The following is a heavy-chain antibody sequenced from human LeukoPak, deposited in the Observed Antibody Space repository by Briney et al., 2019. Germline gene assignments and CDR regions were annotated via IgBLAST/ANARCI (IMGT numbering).Heavy chain of an antibody. CDR1: GGSISSYY. V-gene: IGHV4-59*08. J-gene: IGHJ2*01. Sequence: PSETLSLTCTVSGGSISSYYWSWIRQPPGKGLEWIGYIYYSGSTNYNPSLKSRVTISVDTSKNQFSLKLSSVTAADTAVYYCARHARDSSGYYYWYFDLWGRGTLVTVSS. CDR2: IYYSGST. CDR3: ARHARDSSGYYYWYFDL. D-gene: IGHD3-22*01.